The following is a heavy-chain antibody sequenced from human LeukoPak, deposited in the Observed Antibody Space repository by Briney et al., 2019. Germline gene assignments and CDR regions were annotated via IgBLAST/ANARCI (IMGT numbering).Heavy chain of an antibody. D-gene: IGHD1-1*01. J-gene: IGHJ6*03. CDR2: IIPIFGTA. CDR3: ARDWDWNHLGYYYYMDV. V-gene: IGHV1-69*05. CDR1: GGTFSSYA. Sequence: ASVKVSCKASGGTFSSYAISWVRQAPGQGLEWMGGIIPIFGTANYAQKFQGRVTITTDETTSTAYMELSSLRSDDTAVYYCARDWDWNHLGYYYYMDVWGKGTTVTVSS.